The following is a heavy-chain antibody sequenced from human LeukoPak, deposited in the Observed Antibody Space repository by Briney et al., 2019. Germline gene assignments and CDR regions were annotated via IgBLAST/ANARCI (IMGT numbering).Heavy chain of an antibody. D-gene: IGHD3-3*01. CDR3: ARGNYDFWSGYYSPPPYYFDY. J-gene: IGHJ4*02. CDR1: GGSISSYY. Sequence: PSETLSLTCTVSGGSISSYYWSWIRQPPGKGLEWIGYIYYSGSTNYNPSLKSRVTISVDTSKNQFSLKLSSVTAADTAVYYCARGNYDFWSGYYSPPPYYFDYWGQGTLVTVSS. V-gene: IGHV4-59*01. CDR2: IYYSGST.